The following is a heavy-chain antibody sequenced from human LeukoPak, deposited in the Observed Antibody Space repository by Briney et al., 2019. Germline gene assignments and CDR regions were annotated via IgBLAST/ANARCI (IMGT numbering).Heavy chain of an antibody. CDR1: GDSISSISYY. CDR2: VYYSGTT. J-gene: IGHJ3*02. Sequence: SETLSLTCTVSGDSISSISYYWGWIRQPPGKGLEWIGSVYYSGTTQYNPSLKSRVTISVDTSKNQFSLRLNSVTAADSAVYYCARGPYYDSTKTSAFDIWGQGTMVTVSS. D-gene: IGHD3-22*01. CDR3: ARGPYYDSTKTSAFDI. V-gene: IGHV4-39*07.